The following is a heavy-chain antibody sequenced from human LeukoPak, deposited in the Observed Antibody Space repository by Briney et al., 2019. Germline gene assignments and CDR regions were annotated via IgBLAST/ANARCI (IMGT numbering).Heavy chain of an antibody. CDR1: GYPFSAHF. V-gene: IGHV7-4-1*02. CDR2: IDTTTGNP. CDR3: VRGTPTPGMDY. J-gene: IGHJ4*02. D-gene: IGHD3-10*01. Sequence: ASVKVSCKASGYPFSAHFLNWVRQAPGQGLEWMGNIDTTTGNPRYAQDFTGRFVFSLNTSVSTAYLQITSLKADDTAAYYCVRGTPTPGMDYWGQGTQVTVSS.